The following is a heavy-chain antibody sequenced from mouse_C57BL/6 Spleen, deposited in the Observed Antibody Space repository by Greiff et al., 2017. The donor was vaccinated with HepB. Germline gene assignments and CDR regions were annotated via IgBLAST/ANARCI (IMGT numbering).Heavy chain of an antibody. V-gene: IGHV14-2*01. CDR3: ARSEITTFYYYAMDY. CDR1: GFNIKDYY. D-gene: IGHD2-4*01. Sequence: DVKLQESGAELVKPGASVKLSCTASGFNIKDYYMHWVKQRTEQGLEWIGRIDPEDGETKYAPKFQGKATITADTSSNTAYLQLSSLTSEDTAVYYCARSEITTFYYYAMDYWGQGTSVTVSS. CDR2: IDPEDGET. J-gene: IGHJ4*01.